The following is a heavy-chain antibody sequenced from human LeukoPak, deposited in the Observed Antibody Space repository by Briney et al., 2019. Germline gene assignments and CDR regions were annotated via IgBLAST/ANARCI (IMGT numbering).Heavy chain of an antibody. V-gene: IGHV1-8*01. D-gene: IGHD3-22*01. Sequence: ASVKVSSKASGYTFTSYDINWVRQATGQGLEWMGWMNPNSGNTGYAQKFQGRGTMTRNTSISTAYMELSSLRSEDTAVYYCARTYYYDSSGYYLGGNWFDPWGQGTLVTVSS. CDR3: ARTYYYDSSGYYLGGNWFDP. CDR1: GYTFTSYD. J-gene: IGHJ5*02. CDR2: MNPNSGNT.